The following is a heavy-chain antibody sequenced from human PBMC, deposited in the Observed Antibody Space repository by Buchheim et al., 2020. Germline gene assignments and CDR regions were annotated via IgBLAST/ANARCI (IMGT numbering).Heavy chain of an antibody. CDR3: AREGIVAVKPFDY. CDR2: VKQDGSEK. CDR1: GFTLSYYW. V-gene: IGHV3-7*01. D-gene: IGHD3-22*01. J-gene: IGHJ4*02. Sequence: EVRLVESGGGLVQRGGSLRLSCTASGFTLSYYWMSWIRQAPGKGLEWVASVKQDGSEKSYVDSVKGRFTISRDNAKNSLFLQLNNLGGEDTAVYYCAREGIVAVKPFDYWGQGTQLTVSS.